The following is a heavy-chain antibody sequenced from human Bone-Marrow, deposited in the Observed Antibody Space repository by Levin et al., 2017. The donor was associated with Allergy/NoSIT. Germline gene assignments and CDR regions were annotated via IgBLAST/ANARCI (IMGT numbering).Heavy chain of an antibody. D-gene: IGHD6-19*01. CDR1: GFTFSSFG. J-gene: IGHJ4*02. Sequence: PGGSLRLSCAASGFTFSSFGMYWVRQTPGKGLEWVTCMSMDGEKINYADSVKGRFTISRDNSKNTLYLQMNNVRPEDTALYYCAKDRGSGWRPYFFDHWGPGTVVTVSS. V-gene: IGHV3-30*18. CDR2: MSMDGEKI. CDR3: AKDRGSGWRPYFFDH.